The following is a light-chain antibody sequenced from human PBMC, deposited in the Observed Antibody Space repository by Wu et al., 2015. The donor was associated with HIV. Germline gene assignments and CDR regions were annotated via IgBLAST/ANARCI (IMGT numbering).Light chain of an antibody. Sequence: EIVLTQSPGTLSLSTGERATLSCRASQSVSSNSLAWYQQKPGQAPRLLIFGASSRATGIPDRFSGSGSGTDFTLTISRLEPEDFAVYYCQQYGLSPQTFGQGTKVEIK. CDR3: QQYGLSPQT. CDR2: GAS. CDR1: QSVSSNS. J-gene: IGKJ1*01. V-gene: IGKV3-20*01.